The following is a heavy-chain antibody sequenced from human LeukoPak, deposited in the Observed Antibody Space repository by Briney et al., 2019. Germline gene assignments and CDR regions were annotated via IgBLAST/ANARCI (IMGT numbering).Heavy chain of an antibody. CDR2: IYPGDSDT. Sequence: GESLKISCKDSGYKFTNYWIGWVRQMPGKGLEWMGFIYPGDSDTRYSPSFRGQVTISADKSISTTYLQWSSLKASDTAMYYCARLTDDYGDYGRDSWGQGTLVTVSS. J-gene: IGHJ4*02. CDR3: ARLTDDYGDYGRDS. V-gene: IGHV5-51*01. CDR1: GYKFTNYW. D-gene: IGHD4-17*01.